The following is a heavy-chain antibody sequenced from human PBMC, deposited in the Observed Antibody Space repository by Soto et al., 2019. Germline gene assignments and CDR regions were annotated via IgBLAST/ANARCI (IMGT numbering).Heavy chain of an antibody. J-gene: IGHJ4*02. CDR3: ARDQPGYSYGYGLGY. Sequence: EVQLVESGGGLVKPGGSLRLSCAASGFTFSSYSMNWVRQAPGKGLEWVSSISSSSSYIYYADSVKGRFTISRDNAKNSRDLQRNSLRAEDTAVYYCARDQPGYSYGYGLGYWGQGTLVTVSS. D-gene: IGHD5-18*01. CDR2: ISSSSSYI. V-gene: IGHV3-21*01. CDR1: GFTFSSYS.